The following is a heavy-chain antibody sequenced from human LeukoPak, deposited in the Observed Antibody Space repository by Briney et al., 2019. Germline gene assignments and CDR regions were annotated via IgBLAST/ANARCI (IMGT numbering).Heavy chain of an antibody. CDR3: ARDNDYYDSSGRYDAFDI. CDR1: GGTFSDYY. V-gene: IGHV3-11*04. Sequence: SCKASGGTFSDYYMSWIRQAPGKGLEWVSYITGSGSTIYYADSVKGRFTISRDNAKNSLYLQMNSLRAEDTAVYYCARDNDYYDSSGRYDAFDIWGQGTMVTVSS. J-gene: IGHJ3*02. CDR2: ITGSGSTI. D-gene: IGHD3-22*01.